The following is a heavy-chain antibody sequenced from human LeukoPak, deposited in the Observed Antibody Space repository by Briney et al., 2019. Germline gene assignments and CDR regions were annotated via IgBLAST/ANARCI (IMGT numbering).Heavy chain of an antibody. CDR2: ISWNSGTI. D-gene: IGHD2-15*01. Sequence: SGGSLRLSCAGSGFIFNNYAMHWVRQPPGKGLEWVSGISWNSGTIDYADSVRGRFTISRDDSKNTLYLQMNSLRAEDTAVYYCAKDSDIVVVVAATLFDYWGQGTLVTVSS. CDR1: GFIFNNYA. V-gene: IGHV3-9*01. CDR3: AKDSDIVVVVAATLFDY. J-gene: IGHJ4*02.